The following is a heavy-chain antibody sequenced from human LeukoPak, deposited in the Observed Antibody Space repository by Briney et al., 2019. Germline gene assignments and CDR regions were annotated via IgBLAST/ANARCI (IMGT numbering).Heavy chain of an antibody. Sequence: GGSLRLSCAASGFTFSSYAMSWVRQAPGKGLEWVSAISGSGGGTYYADSVKGRFTISRDNSKNTLYLQMNSLRAEDTAVYYCAKAPQFWSGYYYFDYWGQGTLVTVSS. CDR3: AKAPQFWSGYYYFDY. D-gene: IGHD3-3*01. CDR1: GFTFSSYA. J-gene: IGHJ4*02. V-gene: IGHV3-23*01. CDR2: ISGSGGGT.